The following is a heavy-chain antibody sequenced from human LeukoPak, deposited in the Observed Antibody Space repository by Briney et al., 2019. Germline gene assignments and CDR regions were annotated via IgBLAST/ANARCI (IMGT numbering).Heavy chain of an antibody. CDR2: IYYSGST. V-gene: IGHV4-59*01. D-gene: IGHD5-12*01. CDR3: ARGGATYHFDY. J-gene: IGHJ4*02. CDR1: GGSISSYY. Sequence: PSETLSLTCTVSGGSISSYYWSWIRQPPGKGLEWIGYIYYSGSTNYNPSLKSRVTISVDTSKDQFSLKLSSVTAADTAVYYCARGGATYHFDYWGQGTLVTVSS.